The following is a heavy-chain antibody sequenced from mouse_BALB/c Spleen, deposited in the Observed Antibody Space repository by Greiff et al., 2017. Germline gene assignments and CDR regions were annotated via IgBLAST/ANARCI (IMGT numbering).Heavy chain of an antibody. J-gene: IGHJ4*01. V-gene: IGHV1-15*01. D-gene: IGHD4-1*01. CDR2: IDPETGGT. CDR1: GYTFTDYE. CDR3: TRDWADAMDY. Sequence: QVQLQQSGAELVRPGASVTLSCKASGYTFTDYEMHWVKQTPVHGLEWIGAIDPETGGTAYNQKFKGKATLTADKSSSTAYMELRSLTSEDSAVYYCTRDWADAMDYWGKGTSVTVSS.